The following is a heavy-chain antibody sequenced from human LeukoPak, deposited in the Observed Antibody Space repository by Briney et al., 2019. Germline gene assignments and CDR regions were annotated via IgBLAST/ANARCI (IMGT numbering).Heavy chain of an antibody. V-gene: IGHV3-21*01. D-gene: IGHD3-16*01. CDR3: ARDWASVDY. Sequence: GGSLRLSCAASGFTLSSYSMNWVRQAPGKGLEWVSSISSGSVYIYYADSVKGRFTISRDDAKNSLYLQMNSVRAEDTAVYYCARDWASVDYWGQGTLVTVSS. CDR1: GFTLSSYS. CDR2: ISSGSVYI. J-gene: IGHJ4*02.